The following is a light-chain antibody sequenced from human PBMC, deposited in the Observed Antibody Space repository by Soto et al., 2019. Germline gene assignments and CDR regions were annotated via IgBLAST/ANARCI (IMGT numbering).Light chain of an antibody. V-gene: IGLV1-51*01. CDR1: SSNIGGNS. CDR3: GSWDSSLSDYV. Sequence: QSVMTQPPSVSAAPGQKVTISCSGSSSNIGGNSVSWYQQLPGTAPKLLIYDDNKRPSGIPDRFSGSKSGTSATLGITGFQTGDEADYYCGSWDSSLSDYVFATGTKLTVL. J-gene: IGLJ1*01. CDR2: DDN.